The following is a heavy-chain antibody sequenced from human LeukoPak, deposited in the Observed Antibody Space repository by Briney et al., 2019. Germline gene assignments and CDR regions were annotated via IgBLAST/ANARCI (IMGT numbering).Heavy chain of an antibody. J-gene: IGHJ4*02. CDR1: GYTFTSYG. V-gene: IGHV1-18*01. CDR3: ARDAADFWSGYYTLDPFDY. D-gene: IGHD3-3*01. CDR2: ISAYSGDT. Sequence: ASVKVSCKASGYTFTSYGISWVRQAPGQGLEWMGWISAYSGDTNSAQKLQGRVTMTTDTSTSTAYLELRSLRSADTAVYYCARDAADFWSGYYTLDPFDYWGQGTLVTVSS.